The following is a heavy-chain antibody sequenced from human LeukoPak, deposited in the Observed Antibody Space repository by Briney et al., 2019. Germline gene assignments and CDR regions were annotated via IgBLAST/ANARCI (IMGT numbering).Heavy chain of an antibody. Sequence: PGGSLRLSCAASGFTFSDYYMSRIRQAPGKGLEWVSYISSSSGSTNYADSVKGRFTISRDNAKNSLYLQMNSLRAEDTAVYYCARDREVGTTSRHFDYWGQGTLVTVSS. D-gene: IGHD2/OR15-2a*01. V-gene: IGHV3-11*06. CDR1: GFTFSDYY. CDR3: ARDREVGTTSRHFDY. CDR2: ISSSSGST. J-gene: IGHJ4*02.